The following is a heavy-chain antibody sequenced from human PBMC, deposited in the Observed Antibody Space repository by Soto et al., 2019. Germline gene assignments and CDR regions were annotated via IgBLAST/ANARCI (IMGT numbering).Heavy chain of an antibody. J-gene: IGHJ5*02. Sequence: HPGGSLRLSCAASGFTFSSYGMHWVRQAPGKGLEWVAVISYDGSNKYYADSVKGRFTISRDNSKNTLYLQMNSLRAEDTAVYYCAKDGKVYARGGWFDPWGQGTLVTVSS. V-gene: IGHV3-30*18. CDR2: ISYDGSNK. CDR1: GFTFSSYG. CDR3: AKDGKVYARGGWFDP. D-gene: IGHD2-8*01.